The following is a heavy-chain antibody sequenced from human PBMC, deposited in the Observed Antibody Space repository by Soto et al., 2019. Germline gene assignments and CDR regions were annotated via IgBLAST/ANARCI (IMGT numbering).Heavy chain of an antibody. Sequence: VQLVESGGGVVQPGRSLRLSCAASGFTFSDYAMHWVRQAPGKGLGWVAVVFHDGRNTHDADSVKGRFTISRDSSKNTVSLEMTSLRAEDTAVYYCAKGGRQWLVTSDFNYWGQGALVTVSS. D-gene: IGHD6-19*01. V-gene: IGHV3-30*18. CDR3: AKGGRQWLVTSDFNY. CDR2: VFHDGRNT. J-gene: IGHJ4*02. CDR1: GFTFSDYA.